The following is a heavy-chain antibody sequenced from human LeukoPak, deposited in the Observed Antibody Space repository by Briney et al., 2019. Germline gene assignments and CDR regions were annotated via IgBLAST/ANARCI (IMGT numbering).Heavy chain of an antibody. D-gene: IGHD6-13*01. J-gene: IGHJ5*02. Sequence: GKSLRLSCAASGFTFSSYAMNWVRQAPGKGLEWVSTISITGASTYYADSVKGRFTISRDNSNNMLYLQITNLRAEDTALYYCAKGGSSWSRNWFDPWGQGTLVTVSS. CDR3: AKGGSSWSRNWFDP. V-gene: IGHV3-23*01. CDR1: GFTFSSYA. CDR2: ISITGAST.